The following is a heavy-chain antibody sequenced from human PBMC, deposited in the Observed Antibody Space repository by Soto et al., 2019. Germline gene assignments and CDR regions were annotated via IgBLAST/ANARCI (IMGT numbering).Heavy chain of an antibody. CDR3: AKDHMVRGVNHGYYFDY. CDR2: ISGSGGST. Sequence: EVQLLESGGGLVQPGGSLRLSCAASGFTFSSYAMSWVRQAPGKGLEWVSAISGSGGSTYYADSVKGRFTISRDNSKNTLYLQMHSLRAEDTAVYYCAKDHMVRGVNHGYYFDYWGQGTLVTVSS. D-gene: IGHD3-10*01. J-gene: IGHJ4*02. CDR1: GFTFSSYA. V-gene: IGHV3-23*01.